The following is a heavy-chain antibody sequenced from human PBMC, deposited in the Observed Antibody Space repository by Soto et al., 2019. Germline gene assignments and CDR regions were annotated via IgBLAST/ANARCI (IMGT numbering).Heavy chain of an antibody. Sequence: GGSLRLSCAASGFTFSSYWMHWVRQAPGKGLVWVSRINSDGSSTSYADSVKGRFTISRDNAKNTLYLQMNSLRAEDTAVYYCARDLLAAAGHPRASGFDYWGQGTLVTVSS. CDR1: GFTFSSYW. J-gene: IGHJ4*02. CDR2: INSDGSST. CDR3: ARDLLAAAGHPRASGFDY. V-gene: IGHV3-74*01. D-gene: IGHD6-13*01.